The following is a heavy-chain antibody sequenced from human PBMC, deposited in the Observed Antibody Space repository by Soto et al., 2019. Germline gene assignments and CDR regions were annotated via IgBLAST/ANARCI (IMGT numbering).Heavy chain of an antibody. Sequence: ASVKVSCKASGYTFTSYGISWVRQAPGQGLEWMGWISAYNGNTNYAQKLQGRVTMTTDTSTSTAYMELRSLRSDDTAVYYCARDRVAEGQYYYYGMDVWSQGTTVTVSS. D-gene: IGHD2-15*01. V-gene: IGHV1-18*04. J-gene: IGHJ6*02. CDR3: ARDRVAEGQYYYYGMDV. CDR2: ISAYNGNT. CDR1: GYTFTSYG.